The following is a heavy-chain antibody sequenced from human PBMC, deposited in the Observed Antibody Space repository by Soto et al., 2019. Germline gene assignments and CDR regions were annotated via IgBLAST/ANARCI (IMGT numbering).Heavy chain of an antibody. D-gene: IGHD4-17*01. Sequence: QVQLVESGGGVVQPGRSLRLSCAASGFTFSSYGMHWVRQAPGKGLEWVAVISYDGSNKYYADSVKGRFTISRDNSKNTLYLQMNSVRAEDTAVYYCANYDDGVFDYWGQGTLVTVSS. J-gene: IGHJ4*01. CDR1: GFTFSSYG. CDR2: ISYDGSNK. CDR3: ANYDDGVFDY. V-gene: IGHV3-30*18.